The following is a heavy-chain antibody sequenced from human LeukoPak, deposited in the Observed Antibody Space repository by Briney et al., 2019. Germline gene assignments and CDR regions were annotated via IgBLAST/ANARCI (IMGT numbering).Heavy chain of an antibody. CDR3: ARGRPYYGSGSPLNY. D-gene: IGHD3-10*01. CDR2: ISPYNGDT. CDR1: GYIFTSYA. J-gene: IGHJ4*02. V-gene: IGHV1-18*01. Sequence: ASVTVSCKASGYIFTSYAISWVRQAPGQGLECMGWISPYNGDTNYVQKLQGRVTMTTDTSTNTAYMELRSLRSDDTAIYYCARGRPYYGSGSPLNYWGQGTLVTVSS.